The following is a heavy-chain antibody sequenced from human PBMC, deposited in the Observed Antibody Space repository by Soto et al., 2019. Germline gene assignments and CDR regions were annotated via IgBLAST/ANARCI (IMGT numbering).Heavy chain of an antibody. CDR2: IIPIFGTA. CDR3: ARVRGEVLWFGELFFDY. CDR1: GGTFSSYA. V-gene: IGHV1-69*01. Sequence: QVQLVQSGAEVKKPGSSVKVSCKASGGTFSSYAISWVRQAPGQGLEWMGGIIPIFGTANYAQKFQGRVTITADESTSTAYMEQSSLRSEDTAVYYCARVRGEVLWFGELFFDYWGQGTLVTVSS. J-gene: IGHJ4*02. D-gene: IGHD3-10*01.